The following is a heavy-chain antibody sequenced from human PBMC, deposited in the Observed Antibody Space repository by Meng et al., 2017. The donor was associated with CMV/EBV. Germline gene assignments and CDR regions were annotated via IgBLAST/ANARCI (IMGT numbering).Heavy chain of an antibody. D-gene: IGHD3-3*01. CDR2: IKQDGSEK. Sequence: GGSLRLSCAASGFTFSSYWMSWVRQAPGKGLEWVANIKQDGSEKYYVDSVKGRFTTSRDNAKNSLYLQMNSLRAEDTAVYYCARAGIQIFGVVSIDYWGQGTLVTVSS. CDR3: ARAGIQIFGVVSIDY. V-gene: IGHV3-7*01. CDR1: GFTFSSYW. J-gene: IGHJ4*02.